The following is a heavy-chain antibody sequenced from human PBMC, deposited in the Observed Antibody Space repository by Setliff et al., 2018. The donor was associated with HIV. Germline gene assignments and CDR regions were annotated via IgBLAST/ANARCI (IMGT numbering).Heavy chain of an antibody. CDR3: ARGFSFNNAFGMDV. D-gene: IGHD3-16*01. V-gene: IGHV1-46*01. CDR1: GYTFTGYY. CDR2: INFGDAGTSYSGST. J-gene: IGHJ6*02. Sequence: ASVKVSCKASGYTFTGYYIHWVRQAPGQGLEWVGIINFGDAGTSYSGSTSYAQKFQGRVTMTRDTSTSTVYMELNSLGSEDTAVYFCARGFSFNNAFGMDVWGQGTTVT.